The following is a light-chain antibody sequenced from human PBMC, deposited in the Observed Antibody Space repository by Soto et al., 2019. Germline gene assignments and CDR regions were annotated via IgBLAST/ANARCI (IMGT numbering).Light chain of an antibody. J-gene: IGKJ1*01. CDR3: QQYYGTPPWT. Sequence: DIVMTQSPDSLAVSLGERATINCKSSQSLLYSSNNKNYLSWFQQKPGQPPKLLIYWASTRESGVPDRFSGSGSGIDFTLTISSLQAEDVAVYYCQQYYGTPPWTFGQGTKVEIK. V-gene: IGKV4-1*01. CDR1: QSLLYSSNNKNY. CDR2: WAS.